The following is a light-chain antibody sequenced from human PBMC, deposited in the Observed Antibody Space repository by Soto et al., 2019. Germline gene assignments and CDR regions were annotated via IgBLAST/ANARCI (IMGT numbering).Light chain of an antibody. CDR1: QSVGSN. CDR2: AAS. Sequence: EIVMTQSPATLSVSPGEIASLSGRASQSVGSNLAWYQQKPGQPPRLLIFAASTRATGIPARFSGSVSGPEFPLTISILQSEDFGVYYCQQYSEFWTFGQGTKVEIK. J-gene: IGKJ1*01. V-gene: IGKV3-15*01. CDR3: QQYSEFWT.